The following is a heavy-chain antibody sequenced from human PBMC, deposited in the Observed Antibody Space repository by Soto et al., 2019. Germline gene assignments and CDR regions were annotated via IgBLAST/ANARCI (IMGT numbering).Heavy chain of an antibody. CDR1: GGSISNISYY. D-gene: IGHD2-2*01. V-gene: IGHV4-39*07. Sequence: SQTLPLTYTVSGGSISNISYYWGWIRQPPGKGLEWIGSIYYSGSTYYNPSLKSRVTISVDRSKNQFSLKLSSVTAADTAVYYCARVPDRWGQGTLVTVSS. J-gene: IGHJ5*02. CDR3: ARVPDR. CDR2: IYYSGST.